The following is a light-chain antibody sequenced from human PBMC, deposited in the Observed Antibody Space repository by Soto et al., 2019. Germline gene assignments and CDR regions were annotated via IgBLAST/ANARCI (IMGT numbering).Light chain of an antibody. Sequence: ELVLTQSPAPLSLSPGERATLSCRASQSVSSYLAWYQQKPCQTPRLLIFGASTRATGIPARFSGSGSGTEFTLTISSLQPEDFAVYYCQQYAVWPTQTFGQGTKLDIK. CDR3: QQYAVWPTQT. CDR1: QSVSSY. J-gene: IGKJ1*01. V-gene: IGKV3-15*01. CDR2: GAS.